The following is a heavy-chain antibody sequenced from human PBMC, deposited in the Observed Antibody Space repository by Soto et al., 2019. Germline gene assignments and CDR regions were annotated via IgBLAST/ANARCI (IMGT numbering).Heavy chain of an antibody. Sequence: PRGSLKISCKGSGYSFAGYWIGWVRQMPGKGLDWMGVIYPGDSDTRYSPSFHGQVTISADKSISTAYLQWSSLKASDTAMYFCARLPGVRGVFDGFNVWGQGTMVTVSS. CDR2: IYPGDSDT. J-gene: IGHJ3*01. D-gene: IGHD3-10*01. V-gene: IGHV5-51*01. CDR1: GYSFAGYW. CDR3: ARLPGVRGVFDGFNV.